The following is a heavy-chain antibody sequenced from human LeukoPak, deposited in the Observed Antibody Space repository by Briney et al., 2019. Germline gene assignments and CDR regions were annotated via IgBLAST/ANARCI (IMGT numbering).Heavy chain of an antibody. CDR2: INPNSGGT. Sequence: ASVKVSCKASGYXXXXYYMXWVRQAPGXXXXGMGWINPNSGGTNYAQKFQGRVTMTRDTSISTAYMELSRLRSDDTAVYYCARGKWELLKDYWGQGTLVTVSS. CDR3: ARGKWELLKDY. J-gene: IGHJ4*02. D-gene: IGHD1-26*01. CDR1: GYXXXXYY. V-gene: IGHV1-2*02.